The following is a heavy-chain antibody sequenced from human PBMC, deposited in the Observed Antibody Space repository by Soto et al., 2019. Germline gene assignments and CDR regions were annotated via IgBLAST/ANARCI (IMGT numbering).Heavy chain of an antibody. CDR1: GVSFSDYS. D-gene: IGHD1-26*01. Sequence: VGSLRLSCVVSGVSFSDYSMNWVRQAPGKGLEWVSLITGNSEYKYYAGSVKGRFTVSRDNAKNSLYLQMNSLTVEDTAVYYCARSGELLQTFDSWGQGTLVTVSS. V-gene: IGHV3-21*06. CDR3: ARSGELLQTFDS. J-gene: IGHJ4*02. CDR2: ITGNSEYK.